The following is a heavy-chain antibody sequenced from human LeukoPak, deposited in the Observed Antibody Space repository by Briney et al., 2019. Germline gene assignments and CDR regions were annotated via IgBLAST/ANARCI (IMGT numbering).Heavy chain of an antibody. J-gene: IGHJ3*02. D-gene: IGHD2-21*02. CDR2: ISAYNGNT. V-gene: IGHV1-18*01. CDR1: GYTFTSYG. CDR3: ARDRGAHIVVVTAFDAFDI. Sequence: ASVKVSCKASGYTFTSYGISWVRQAPGQGLEWMGWISAYNGNTNYAQKLQGRVTMTTDTSTSTAYMELRSLRSDDTAGYYCARDRGAHIVVVTAFDAFDIWGQGTMVTVSS.